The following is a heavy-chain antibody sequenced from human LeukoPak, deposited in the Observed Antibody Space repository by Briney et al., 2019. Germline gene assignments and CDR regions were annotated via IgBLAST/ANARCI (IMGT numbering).Heavy chain of an antibody. D-gene: IGHD1-26*01. V-gene: IGHV5-10-1*01. CDR1: GYSFTSYW. J-gene: IGHJ4*02. CDR2: IDPTDSYT. Sequence: GESLKISCKGSGYSFTSYWISWVRQMPGKGLEWLGKIDPTDSYTNYSPSFQGHVTISAVKSIGTAYLQWSSLKASDTAMYYCATLGSSDVWGQGTLVTVSS. CDR3: ATLGSSDV.